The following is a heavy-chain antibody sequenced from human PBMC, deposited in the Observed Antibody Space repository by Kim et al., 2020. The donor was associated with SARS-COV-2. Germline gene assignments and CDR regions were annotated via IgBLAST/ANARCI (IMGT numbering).Heavy chain of an antibody. D-gene: IGHD5-12*01. Sequence: ASVKVSCKASGYTFTGYYMHWVRQAPGQGLEWMGRINPNSGGTNYAQKFQGRVTMTRDTSISTAYMELSRLRSDDTAVYYCARDLPTPSATGRLGASYYFDYWGQGTLVTVSS. CDR2: INPNSGGT. J-gene: IGHJ4*02. CDR3: ARDLPTPSATGRLGASYYFDY. V-gene: IGHV1-2*06. CDR1: GYTFTGYY.